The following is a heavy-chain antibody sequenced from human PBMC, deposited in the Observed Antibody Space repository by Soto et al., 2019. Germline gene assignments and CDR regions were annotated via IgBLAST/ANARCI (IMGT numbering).Heavy chain of an antibody. Sequence: GGSLRLSCAASGFTFSSYWMSWVRQAPGKGLEWVANIKQDGSEKYYVDSVKGRFTISRDNAKNSLYLQMNSLRAEDTAVYYCARPKPYSSGWFLSPRKFDYWGQGTLVTVSS. CDR2: IKQDGSEK. V-gene: IGHV3-7*05. J-gene: IGHJ4*02. CDR3: ARPKPYSSGWFLSPRKFDY. CDR1: GFTFSSYW. D-gene: IGHD6-19*01.